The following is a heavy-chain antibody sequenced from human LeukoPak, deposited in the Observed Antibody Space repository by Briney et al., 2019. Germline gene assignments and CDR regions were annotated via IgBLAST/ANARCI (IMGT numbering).Heavy chain of an antibody. CDR1: GFPFSFFE. D-gene: IGHD6-19*01. V-gene: IGHV3-48*03. Sequence: GGSLRLSCAVSGFPFSFFEINWVRQAPGKGLEWVSNIASSGRTRYYADSVKGRFSISIDNAKNSLYLQMNTLRVEDTGVYYCALLAVASDFDYWGQGALVTVSS. CDR3: ALLAVASDFDY. J-gene: IGHJ4*02. CDR2: IASSGRTR.